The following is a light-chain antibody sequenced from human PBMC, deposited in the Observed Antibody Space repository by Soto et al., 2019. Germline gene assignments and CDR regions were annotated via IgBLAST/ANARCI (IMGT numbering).Light chain of an antibody. CDR2: DAS. V-gene: IGKV3-11*01. CDR1: QSVSSY. CDR3: QQRSNWPPWT. Sequence: EIVLTQSPATLSLSPGERATLSCRASQSVSSYLAWYQQKPGQAPRLLIYDASNRATGIPARFSGSGSGTDFTLTISSLEPEDFVVYYCQQRSNWPPWTFGQGINVDIK. J-gene: IGKJ1*01.